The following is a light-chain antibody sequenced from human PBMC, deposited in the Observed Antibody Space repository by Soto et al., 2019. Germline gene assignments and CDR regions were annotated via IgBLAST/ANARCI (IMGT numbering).Light chain of an antibody. CDR1: QDIITY. J-gene: IGKJ4*01. CDR2: AAS. Sequence: IQLTHSPSSLSASVGDRVTISCRASQDIITYLAWYQQKPGQAPKLLIYAASTLQSGVPSRFSGSGSGTDFTLTISSLQPEDFATYYCQQLNSYPLTFGGGTKVDI. CDR3: QQLNSYPLT. V-gene: IGKV1-9*01.